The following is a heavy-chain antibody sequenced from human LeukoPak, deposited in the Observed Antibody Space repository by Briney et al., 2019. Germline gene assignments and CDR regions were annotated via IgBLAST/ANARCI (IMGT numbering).Heavy chain of an antibody. CDR3: VRAYDY. CDR1: GGSFSGSN. J-gene: IGHJ4*02. V-gene: IGHV4-34*01. CDR2: IYNSGST. Sequence: SETVSLACAVYGGSFSGSNWSWIRQPPGKGLEWIGEIYNSGSTIYNPSLKSRVTISVDTSKNQFSLNLISVTAADTAVYYCVRAYDYWGQGTLVTVSS.